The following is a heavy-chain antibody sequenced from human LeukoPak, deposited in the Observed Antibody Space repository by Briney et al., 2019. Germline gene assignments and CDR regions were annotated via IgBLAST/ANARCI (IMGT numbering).Heavy chain of an antibody. J-gene: IGHJ6*03. Sequence: SETLSLTCAVYGGSFSGYYWSWIRQPPGKGLEWIGEINHSGSTNYNPSLKSRVTISVDTSKNQFSLKLSSVTAADTAVYYCARTRLHLYYYYNYMDGWGKATTVT. V-gene: IGHV4-34*01. CDR3: ARTRLHLYYYYNYMDG. CDR1: GGSFSGYY. CDR2: INHSGST.